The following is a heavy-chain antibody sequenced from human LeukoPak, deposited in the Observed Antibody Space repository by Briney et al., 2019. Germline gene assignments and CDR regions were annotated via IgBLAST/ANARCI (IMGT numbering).Heavy chain of an antibody. CDR1: GGSFSGYY. Sequence: SETLSLTCAVYGGSFSGYYWSWIRQPPGKGLEWIGETNHSGSTNYNPSLKSRVTISVDTSKNQFSLKLSSVTAADTAVYYCARDNDYGDRYMDVWGKGTTVTVSS. V-gene: IGHV4-34*01. CDR3: ARDNDYGDRYMDV. D-gene: IGHD4-17*01. J-gene: IGHJ6*03. CDR2: TNHSGST.